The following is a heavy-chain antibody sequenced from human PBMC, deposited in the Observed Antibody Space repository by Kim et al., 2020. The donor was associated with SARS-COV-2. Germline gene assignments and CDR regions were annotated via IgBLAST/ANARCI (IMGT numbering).Heavy chain of an antibody. D-gene: IGHD4-17*01. J-gene: IGHJ6*02. CDR3: ARVAYGDYVHYYYGMDV. CDR2: INPNSGGT. V-gene: IGHV1-2*02. CDR1: GYTFTGYY. Sequence: ASVKVSCKASGYTFTGYYMHWVRQAPGQGLEWMGWINPNSGGTNYAQKFQGRVTMTRDTSISTAYMELSRLRSDDTAVYYCARVAYGDYVHYYYGMDVWGQGTTVTVSS.